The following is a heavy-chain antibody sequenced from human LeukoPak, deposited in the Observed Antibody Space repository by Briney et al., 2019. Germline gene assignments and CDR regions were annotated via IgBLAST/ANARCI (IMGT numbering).Heavy chain of an antibody. CDR2: IYTSGSI. D-gene: IGHD1-26*01. CDR1: GGSISSGSYY. V-gene: IGHV4-61*02. CDR3: ARGLWELPDY. Sequence: SQTLSLTCTVSGGSISSGSYYWGWLRQPAGKGLEWIGRIYTSGSINYNPSLKSRFTISVDTSKNQFSLKLSSVTAADTAVYYCARGLWELPDYWGQGTLVSVSS. J-gene: IGHJ4*02.